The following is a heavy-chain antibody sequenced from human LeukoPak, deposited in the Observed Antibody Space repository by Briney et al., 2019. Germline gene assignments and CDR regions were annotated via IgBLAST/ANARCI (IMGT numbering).Heavy chain of an antibody. CDR2: IIPFLGIA. CDR3: AREGLDGTTGTTEICYYGLDV. D-gene: IGHD1-7*01. Sequence: GASVKVSCKSSGYTFTSYGISWLRPAPGQGLEWMGMIIPFLGIAHYAQKFQGRVTITADRSTSTANMELSSLRSEDTAVYYCAREGLDGTTGTTEICYYGLDVWGQGTMVTVSS. CDR1: GYTFTSYG. J-gene: IGHJ6*02. V-gene: IGHV1-69*04.